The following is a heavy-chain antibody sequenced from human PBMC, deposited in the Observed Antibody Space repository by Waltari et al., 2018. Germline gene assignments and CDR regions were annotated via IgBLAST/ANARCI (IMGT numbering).Heavy chain of an antibody. V-gene: IGHV4-38-2*01. CDR2: IYQSGSA. CDR3: ARHVWQQLVLFNY. J-gene: IGHJ4*02. D-gene: IGHD6-13*01. Sequence: QVQLQESGPGLVKPSETLSLTCAVSGYSISSGYYWGWIRPPPGKGLGWIGSIYQSGSAYYNPSLRMRFVISVYTSKNQFSLKLSAVPAADAAVYYCARHVWQQLVLFNYWGQGTLVTVSS. CDR1: GYSISSGYY.